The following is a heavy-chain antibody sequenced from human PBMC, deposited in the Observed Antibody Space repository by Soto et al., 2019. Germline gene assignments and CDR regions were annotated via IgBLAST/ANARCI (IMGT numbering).Heavy chain of an antibody. V-gene: IGHV5-51*01. CDR1: GYSFTSYW. CDR3: ASGSSSRSPAYYYYGMDV. Sequence: PGESLKISCKGSGYSFTSYWIGWVRQMPGKGLEWMGIIYPGDSDTRYSPSFQGQVTISADKSISTAYLQWSSLKASDTAMYYCASGSSSRSPAYYYYGMDVWGQGTTVTVSS. D-gene: IGHD6-13*01. CDR2: IYPGDSDT. J-gene: IGHJ6*02.